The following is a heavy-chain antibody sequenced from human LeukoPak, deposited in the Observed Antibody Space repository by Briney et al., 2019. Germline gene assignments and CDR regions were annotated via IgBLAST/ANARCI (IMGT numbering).Heavy chain of an antibody. D-gene: IGHD1-1*01. CDR1: GGSISSYY. CDR3: ARDHYIAGTQYYYYYMDV. CDR2: IYYSGST. V-gene: IGHV4-59*01. J-gene: IGHJ6*03. Sequence: SETLSLTCTVSGGSISSYYWSWIRQPPGKGLEWIGYIYYSGSTNYNPSLKSRVTISVDTSENQFSLKLSSVTAADTAVYYCARDHYIAGTQYYYYYMDVWGKGTTVTVSS.